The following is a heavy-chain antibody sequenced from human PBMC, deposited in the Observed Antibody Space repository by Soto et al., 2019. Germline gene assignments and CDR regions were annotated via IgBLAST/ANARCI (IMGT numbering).Heavy chain of an antibody. J-gene: IGHJ6*02. CDR1: GGSISSYY. D-gene: IGHD3-10*01. CDR3: ARDSSHYYGSGEYYYGMDV. Sequence: PSETLSLTCTVSGGSISSYYWSWIRQPPGKGLEWIGYIYYSGSTNYNPSLKSRVTISVDTSKNQFSLKLSSVTAADTAVYYCARDSSHYYGSGEYYYGMDVWGQGTTVTVSS. V-gene: IGHV4-59*01. CDR2: IYYSGST.